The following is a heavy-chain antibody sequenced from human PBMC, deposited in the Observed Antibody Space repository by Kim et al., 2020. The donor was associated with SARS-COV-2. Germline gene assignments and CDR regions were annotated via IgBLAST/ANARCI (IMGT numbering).Heavy chain of an antibody. CDR3: AKRSLEYCSGVTCYPFDY. Sequence: VKGRFTISRDNSKNTLYLEMNSLRAEDTGVYYCAKRSLEYCSGVTCYPFDYWGLGTLVTVSS. D-gene: IGHD2-15*01. J-gene: IGHJ4*02. V-gene: IGHV3-23*01.